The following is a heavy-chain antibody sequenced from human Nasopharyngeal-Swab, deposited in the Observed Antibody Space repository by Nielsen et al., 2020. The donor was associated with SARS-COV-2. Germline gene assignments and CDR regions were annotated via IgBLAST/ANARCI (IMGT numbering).Heavy chain of an antibody. CDR2: ISYDGSNK. CDR1: GFTFSSYG. V-gene: IGHV3-30*03. CDR3: ARDLGGFGGY. J-gene: IGHJ4*02. D-gene: IGHD4-23*01. Sequence: GGSLRLSCAASGFTFSSYGMHWVRQAPGKGLEWVAVISYDGSNKYYADSVKGRFTISSDNSKNTLYLQMNSLRAEDTAVYYCARDLGGFGGYWGQGTLATVSS.